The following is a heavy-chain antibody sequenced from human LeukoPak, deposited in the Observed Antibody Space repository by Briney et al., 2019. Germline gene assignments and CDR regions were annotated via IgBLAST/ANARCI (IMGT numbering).Heavy chain of an antibody. D-gene: IGHD3-10*01. V-gene: IGHV4-39*01. J-gene: IGHJ6*03. CDR2: INHSGST. CDR3: ARHPRGTYYYGSGSYPSYYYYYYMDV. Sequence: SETLSLTCTVSGGSISSISYYWSWIRQPPGKGLEWIGEINHSGSTNYNPSLKSRVTISVDTSKNQFSLKLSSVTAADTAVYYCARHPRGTYYYGSGSYPSYYYYYYMDVWGKGTTVTISS. CDR1: GGSISSISYY.